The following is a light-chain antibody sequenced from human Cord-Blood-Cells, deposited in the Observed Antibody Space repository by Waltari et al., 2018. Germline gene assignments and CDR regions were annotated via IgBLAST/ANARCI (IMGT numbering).Light chain of an antibody. V-gene: IGLV1-44*01. CDR3: AAWDDSLNGWV. CDR2: SNN. CDR1: SSNIGSNT. Sequence: QSVLTQPPSASGTPGQRVTISCSGSSSNIGSNTVNWYQQLPGTAPKLLIYSNNQRPSGVPDLFSGSKSGTSASLAISGLQSEDGADYYCAAWDDSLNGWVFGGGTKLTVL. J-gene: IGLJ3*02.